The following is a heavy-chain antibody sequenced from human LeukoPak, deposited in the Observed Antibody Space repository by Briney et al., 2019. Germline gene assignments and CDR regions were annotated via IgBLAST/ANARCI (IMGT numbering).Heavy chain of an antibody. D-gene: IGHD3-10*01. CDR2: IYTSGST. V-gene: IGHV4-61*02. Sequence: SETLSLTCTVSGGSISSGSYYWSWIRQPAGKGLEWIGRIYTSGSTNYNPSLKSRVTISVDTSKNQFSLKLSSVTAADTAVYYCAREDSGSYYNFYYFYMDVWGKGTTVTISS. CDR3: AREDSGSYYNFYYFYMDV. J-gene: IGHJ6*03. CDR1: GGSISSGSYY.